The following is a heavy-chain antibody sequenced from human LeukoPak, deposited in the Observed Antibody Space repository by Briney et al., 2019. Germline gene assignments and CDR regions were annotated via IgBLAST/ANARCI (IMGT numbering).Heavy chain of an antibody. CDR3: ARGDSNGWYYYYGMDV. V-gene: IGHV4-59*01. Sequence: SETLSLTCTVSGGSISSYYCSWIRQPPGKGLEWIGYSYHSGNTKYNPSLKSRVTISVDTSKNQFSLKLSSVTAADTAVYYCARGDSNGWYYYYGMDVWGQGTTVTVSS. J-gene: IGHJ6*02. CDR2: SYHSGNT. CDR1: GGSISSYY. D-gene: IGHD6-19*01.